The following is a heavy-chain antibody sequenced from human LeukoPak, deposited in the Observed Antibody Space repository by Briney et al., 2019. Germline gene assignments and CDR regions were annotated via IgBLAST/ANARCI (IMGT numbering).Heavy chain of an antibody. Sequence: ASVKVSCKASGYTFTSYGISWVRQAPGQGLEWMGWISAYNGNTNYAQKLQGRVTMTTDTSTSTAYMELRSLRSDDTAVYYCARWKGSIAARPDFDYWGQGTLVTVSS. J-gene: IGHJ4*02. CDR3: ARWKGSIAARPDFDY. D-gene: IGHD6-6*01. CDR1: GYTFTSYG. V-gene: IGHV1-18*01. CDR2: ISAYNGNT.